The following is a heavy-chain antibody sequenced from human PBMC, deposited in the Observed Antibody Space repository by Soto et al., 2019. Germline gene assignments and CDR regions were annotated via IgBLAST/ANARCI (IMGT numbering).Heavy chain of an antibody. CDR3: AGGGFGGYDSSCYWYGMDV. V-gene: IGHV4-61*01. CDR2: IYYSGST. D-gene: IGHD3-22*01. CDR1: GGSVSSGSYY. J-gene: IGHJ6*02. Sequence: SETLSLTCTVSGGSVSSGSYYWSWIRQPPGKGLEWIGYIYYSGSTNYNPSLKSRVTISVDTSKNQFSLKLSSVTAADTAVYYCAGGGFGGYDSSCYWYGMDVWGQGTTVTVSS.